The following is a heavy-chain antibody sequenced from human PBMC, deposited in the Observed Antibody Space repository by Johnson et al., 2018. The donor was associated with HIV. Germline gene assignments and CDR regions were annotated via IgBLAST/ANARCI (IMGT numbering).Heavy chain of an antibody. Sequence: EQLVESGGGLVQPGGSLRLSCAASGFTFSSYDMHWVRQSTGKGLEWVSGIGAAGETHYPDPVKGRFTVSRDNANHSLYLQMNSLRAGATAVYYCAREEANGAFDIWGQGTMVTVSS. CDR1: GFTFSSYD. V-gene: IGHV3-13*01. CDR3: AREEANGAFDI. CDR2: IGAAGET. J-gene: IGHJ3*02.